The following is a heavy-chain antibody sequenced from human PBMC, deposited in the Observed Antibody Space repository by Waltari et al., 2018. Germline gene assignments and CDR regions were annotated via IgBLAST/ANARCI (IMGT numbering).Heavy chain of an antibody. CDR3: ARGLAVAPGIDY. CDR2: MNSDGSTT. Sequence: EVQLVESGGGLVQPGGSLRLSCAASGFTFSTYWMHRVRQTPGKGLVWVSRMNSDGSTTDHADSVKGRFTISRDNAKNTLYLQMNSLRVEDTAVYVCARGLAVAPGIDYWGQGTLVTVSS. J-gene: IGHJ4*02. D-gene: IGHD6-19*01. V-gene: IGHV3-74*01. CDR1: GFTFSTYW.